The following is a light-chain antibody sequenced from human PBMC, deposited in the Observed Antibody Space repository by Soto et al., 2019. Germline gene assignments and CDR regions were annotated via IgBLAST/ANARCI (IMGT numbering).Light chain of an antibody. CDR3: QQYNNWPYT. Sequence: EIVMTQSPATLSVSPGERATLSCRASQSVSSNLAWYQQKPGQSPRLLIYGTSTRATGIPARFSGSGSGPEFTLTISSLQSEDIAVYYCQQYNNWPYTFGQGTKLEIK. CDR1: QSVSSN. J-gene: IGKJ2*01. CDR2: GTS. V-gene: IGKV3-15*01.